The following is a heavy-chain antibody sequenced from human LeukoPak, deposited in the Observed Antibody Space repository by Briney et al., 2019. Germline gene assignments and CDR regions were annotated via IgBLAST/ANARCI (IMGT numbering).Heavy chain of an antibody. Sequence: SETLSLTCTVSGGSISSGTYYWSWIRQPAGQGLEWIGHIHTSGSTNYNPSLKSRVTILVDTSKNQISLKLSSVTAADTAVYYCARGIGTSYDSSRDAFDIWGQGTMVTVSS. V-gene: IGHV4-61*09. D-gene: IGHD3-22*01. CDR3: ARGIGTSYDSSRDAFDI. J-gene: IGHJ3*02. CDR2: IHTSGST. CDR1: GGSISSGTYY.